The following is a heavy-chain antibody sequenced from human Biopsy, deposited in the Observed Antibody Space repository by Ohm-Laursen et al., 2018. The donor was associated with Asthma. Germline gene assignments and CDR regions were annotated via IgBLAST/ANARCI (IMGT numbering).Heavy chain of an antibody. J-gene: IGHJ4*02. CDR2: IYRNGDT. Sequence: SQTLSLTWIVSGDSIDSGDYSWTWIRQSPGVGLEWIGYIYRNGDTYYNPTLKNRVTISIDRSENQFSLRLRSVTAADTAVYYCARGWNCGGDCYSLDSWGQGTLVTVSS. D-gene: IGHD2-21*02. CDR1: GDSIDSGDYS. CDR3: ARGWNCGGDCYSLDS. V-gene: IGHV4-30-2*06.